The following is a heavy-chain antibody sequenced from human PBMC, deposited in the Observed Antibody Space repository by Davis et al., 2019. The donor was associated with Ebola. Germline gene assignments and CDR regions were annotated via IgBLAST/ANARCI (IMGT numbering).Heavy chain of an antibody. Sequence: SETLSLTCTVSGGSIGSFYWSWVRQPPGKGLEWIGYIEFLGNTNYSPSLKSRVTISLDTSKNQFSLRLKSLTAADTAVYYCSDWNRWGQGTLVTVSS. J-gene: IGHJ4*02. CDR2: IEFLGNT. D-gene: IGHD1-1*01. CDR3: SDWNR. CDR1: GGSIGSFY. V-gene: IGHV4-59*03.